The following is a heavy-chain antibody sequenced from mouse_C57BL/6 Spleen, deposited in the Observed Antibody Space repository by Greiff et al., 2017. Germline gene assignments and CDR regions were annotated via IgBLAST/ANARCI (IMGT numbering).Heavy chain of an antibody. Sequence: QVQLQQPGAELVRPGSSVKLSCKASGYTFTSYWMDWVKQRPGQGLEWIGNIYPSDSETHYNQKFKDKATLTVDKSSSTAYMQLSSLTSEDSAVYYCAREGITTEDYWGKGTTLTVSS. D-gene: IGHD1-2*01. J-gene: IGHJ2*01. CDR3: AREGITTEDY. V-gene: IGHV1-61*01. CDR1: GYTFTSYW. CDR2: IYPSDSET.